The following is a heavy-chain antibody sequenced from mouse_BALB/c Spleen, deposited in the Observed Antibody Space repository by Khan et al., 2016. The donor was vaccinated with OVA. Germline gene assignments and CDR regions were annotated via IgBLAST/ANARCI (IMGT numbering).Heavy chain of an antibody. CDR3: ARAVWDVFAH. D-gene: IGHD4-1*01. CDR2: IYPGSDST. V-gene: IGHV1-77*01. J-gene: IGHJ3*01. CDR1: GYTFTDYV. Sequence: VQLQESGPELVKPGASVKMSCKASGYTFTDYVMNWVKQRHGQGLEWIGQIYPGSDSTYYTEKFKGRATLTADRSTSTAYMQLSNLTSEDLAVEFCARAVWDVFAHGGQGTRVTVSA.